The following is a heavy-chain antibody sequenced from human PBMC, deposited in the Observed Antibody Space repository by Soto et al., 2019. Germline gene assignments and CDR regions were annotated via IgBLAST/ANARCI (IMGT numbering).Heavy chain of an antibody. Sequence: HPGGSLRLSCAASGFMFSSSAMNWVRQAPGKGLEWVSAISGSAGSTYYADSVKGRFTTSRDSSKNTLFLQMNSLRVEDTAIYFCAKGQSGYEYYFDYWGQGTLVTVSS. V-gene: IGHV3-23*01. CDR1: GFMFSSSA. CDR2: ISGSAGST. CDR3: AKGQSGYEYYFDY. J-gene: IGHJ4*02. D-gene: IGHD5-12*01.